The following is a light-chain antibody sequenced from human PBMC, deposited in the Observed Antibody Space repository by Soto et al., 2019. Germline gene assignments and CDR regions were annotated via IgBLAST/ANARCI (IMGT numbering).Light chain of an antibody. CDR3: QQYNHWPPKMA. V-gene: IGKV3-15*01. CDR2: GAS. J-gene: IGKJ1*01. Sequence: EKGETPSPGPPFLFSGEKATPSRRARQSITNNLAWYQQKVGQAPRLLIYGASARATGIPARFRGSGSGTEFTLTISSLESEDFAVYYCQQYNHWPPKMAFGQGTKVDIK. CDR1: QSITNN.